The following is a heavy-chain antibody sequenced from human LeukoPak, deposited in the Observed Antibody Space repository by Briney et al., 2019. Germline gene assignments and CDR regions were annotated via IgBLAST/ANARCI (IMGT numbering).Heavy chain of an antibody. Sequence: QPGGSLRLSCAASGFTFSSYAMSWVRQAPGKGLEWVSAISGSGGSTCYADSVKGRFTISRDNSKNTLYLQMNRLRAEDTAVYYCAKRYCSSTSCYVDYWGQGTLVTVSS. CDR1: GFTFSSYA. CDR2: ISGSGGST. CDR3: AKRYCSSTSCYVDY. J-gene: IGHJ4*02. D-gene: IGHD2-2*01. V-gene: IGHV3-23*01.